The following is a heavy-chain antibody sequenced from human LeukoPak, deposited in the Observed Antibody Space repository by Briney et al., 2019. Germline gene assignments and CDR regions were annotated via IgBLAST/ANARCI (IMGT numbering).Heavy chain of an antibody. CDR2: ISWNSGSI. CDR1: GFTFDDYA. V-gene: IGHV3-9*01. D-gene: IGHD6-6*01. J-gene: IGHJ4*02. CDR3: AKSEGYSSSPFDY. Sequence: PGGSLRLSCAASGFTFDDYAMHWVRQAPGKGLEWVSGISWNSGSIGYADSVKGRLTISRDNAKNSLYLQMNSLRAEDTALYYCAKSEGYSSSPFDYWGQGTLVTVSS.